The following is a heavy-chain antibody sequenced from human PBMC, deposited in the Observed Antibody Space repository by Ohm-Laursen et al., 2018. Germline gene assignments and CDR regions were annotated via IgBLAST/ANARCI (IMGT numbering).Heavy chain of an antibody. D-gene: IGHD3-22*01. Sequence: ASVKVSCKASGYTFTGYDINWVRQATGQGLEWTGWMNPNSGNTGYAQKFQGRVTMTRNTSISTAYMELSSLRSEDTAVYYCARGPLSYYDSSGYFDYWGQGTLVTVSS. CDR1: GYTFTGYD. V-gene: IGHV1-8*01. CDR3: ARGPLSYYDSSGYFDY. J-gene: IGHJ4*02. CDR2: MNPNSGNT.